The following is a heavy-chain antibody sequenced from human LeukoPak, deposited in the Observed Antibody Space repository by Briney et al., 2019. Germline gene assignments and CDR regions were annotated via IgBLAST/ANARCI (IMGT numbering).Heavy chain of an antibody. V-gene: IGHV4-59*01. CDR3: AKNQVLDEDVLNV. CDR2: VHDSGRT. Sequence: SETLSLTCTVSGGSISNSYWTWIRQSPGTGLEYIAYVHDSGRTNYNPSLKSRATISIDTTKNQISLKLTSVTTADTAVYYCAKNQVLDEDVLNVWGQGTMVTVSS. CDR1: GGSISNSY. J-gene: IGHJ3*01. D-gene: IGHD2-8*02.